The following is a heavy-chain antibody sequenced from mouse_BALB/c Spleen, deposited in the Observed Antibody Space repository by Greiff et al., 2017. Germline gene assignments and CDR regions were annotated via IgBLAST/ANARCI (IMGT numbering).Heavy chain of an antibody. CDR2: IDPSDSYT. Sequence: QVQLQQPGAELVKPGASVKMSCKASGYTFTSYWMHWVKQRPGQGLEWIGVIDPSDSYTSYNQKFKGKATLTVDTSSSTAYMQLSSLTSEDSAVYYCTRGYGYGGYFDYWGQGTTLTVSS. V-gene: IGHV1S127*01. CDR3: TRGYGYGGYFDY. J-gene: IGHJ2*01. CDR1: GYTFTSYW. D-gene: IGHD2-2*01.